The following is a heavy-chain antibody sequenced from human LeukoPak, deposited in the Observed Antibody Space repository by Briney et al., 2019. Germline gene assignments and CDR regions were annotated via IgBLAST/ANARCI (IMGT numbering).Heavy chain of an antibody. CDR2: INPNSGGT. J-gene: IGHJ4*02. V-gene: IGHV1-2*06. Sequence: ASVKVSCKASRYTFTGYYMHWVRQAPGQGLEWMGRINPNSGGTNYAQKFQGRVTMTRDTSISTAYMELSRLRSDDTAVYYCARDLQYLGERLFDYWGQGTLVTVSS. CDR1: RYTFTGYY. D-gene: IGHD1-1*01. CDR3: ARDLQYLGERLFDY.